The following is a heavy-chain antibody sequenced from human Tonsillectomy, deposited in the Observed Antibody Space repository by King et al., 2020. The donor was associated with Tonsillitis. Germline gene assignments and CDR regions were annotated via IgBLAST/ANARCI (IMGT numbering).Heavy chain of an antibody. Sequence: VQLVESGAEVKRPGASVKVSCQASGYSFSGYSIHWVRQAPGQGLDWMGRINPDSGAADYALSFEDRVTMTTDTSLKTAYLELRRLRSDDTATYFCARDTGGWRSFDFWGQGTLVIVSS. V-gene: IGHV1-2*06. J-gene: IGHJ4*02. CDR1: GYSFSGYS. CDR3: ARDTGGWRSFDF. CDR2: INPDSGAA. D-gene: IGHD6-19*01.